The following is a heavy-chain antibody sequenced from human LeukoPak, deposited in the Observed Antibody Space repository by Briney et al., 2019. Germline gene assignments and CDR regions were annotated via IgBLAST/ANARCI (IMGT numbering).Heavy chain of an antibody. CDR3: ARDPPLITAAGSRYFQH. D-gene: IGHD6-13*01. CDR2: IKQDGSEK. Sequence: PGGSLRLSCAASGFTFSSNWMSWVRQAPGKGLEWVANIKQDGSEKYYVDSVKGRFTISRDNAKNSLYLQMNSLRAEDTALYYCARDPPLITAAGSRYFQHWGQGTLVTVSS. J-gene: IGHJ1*01. CDR1: GFTFSSNW. V-gene: IGHV3-7*01.